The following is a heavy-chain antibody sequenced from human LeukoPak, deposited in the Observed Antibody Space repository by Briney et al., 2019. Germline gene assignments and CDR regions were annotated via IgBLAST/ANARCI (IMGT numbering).Heavy chain of an antibody. J-gene: IGHJ4*02. D-gene: IGHD1-26*01. CDR3: AKDGSLVGAAAFDY. CDR1: GFTFSSCC. Sequence: GWSLRPSCAASGFTFSSCCMHWVRQAAGKWLGWVAVIWYDGSNKYYADSVKRRITISRDNSKNTLYLQMNSLRAEDTAVYYCAKDGSLVGAAAFDYWGQGTLVTVSS. CDR2: IWYDGSNK. V-gene: IGHV3-33*06.